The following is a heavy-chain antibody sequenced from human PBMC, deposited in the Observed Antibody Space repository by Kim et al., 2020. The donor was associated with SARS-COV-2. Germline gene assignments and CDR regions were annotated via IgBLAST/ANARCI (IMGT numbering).Heavy chain of an antibody. Sequence: GGSLRLSCAASGFTFSSYAMHWVRQAPGNGLEWVAVISYDGSNKYYADSVKGRFTISRDNSKNTLYLQMNSLRAEDTAVYYCARVAAYPWYYYGMDVWGQGTTVTVSS. J-gene: IGHJ6*02. CDR1: GFTFSSYA. CDR2: ISYDGSNK. CDR3: ARVAAYPWYYYGMDV. V-gene: IGHV3-30*04. D-gene: IGHD2-15*01.